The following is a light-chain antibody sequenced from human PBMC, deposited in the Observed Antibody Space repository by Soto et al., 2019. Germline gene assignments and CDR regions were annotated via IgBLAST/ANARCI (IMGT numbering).Light chain of an antibody. V-gene: IGLV2-14*01. CDR2: DVS. J-gene: IGLJ1*01. CDR3: SSYTSSSGFV. CDR1: SSYVGGYNH. Sequence: QSVVTPPASVSGSPGQSITISCTGASSYVGGYNHVSWYQQHPGKAPKLMIYDVSNRPSGVSNRFSGSKSGNTASLTISGLQAEDEADYYRSSYTSSSGFVFGTGTKVTVL.